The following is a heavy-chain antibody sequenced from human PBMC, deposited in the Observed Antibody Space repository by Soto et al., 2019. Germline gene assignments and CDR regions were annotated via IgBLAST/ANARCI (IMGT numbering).Heavy chain of an antibody. CDR3: ARVLTGTTSLTKIWCGETYYYYGMDV. D-gene: IGHD1-7*01. J-gene: IGHJ6*02. V-gene: IGHV3-30-3*01. CDR2: ISYDGSNK. CDR1: GFTFSSYA. Sequence: GGSLRLSCAASGFTFSSYAMHWVRQAPGKGLEWVAVISYDGSNKYYADSVKGRFTISRDNSKNTLYLQMNSLRAEDTAVYYCARVLTGTTSLTKIWCGETYYYYGMDVWGQGTTVTVSS.